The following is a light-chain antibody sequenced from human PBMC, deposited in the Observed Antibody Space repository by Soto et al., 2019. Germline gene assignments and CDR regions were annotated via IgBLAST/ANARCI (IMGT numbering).Light chain of an antibody. CDR3: QQFVNSPYMYT. CDR1: QDIGTDY. V-gene: IGKV3-20*01. Sequence: EIVLTQSPGTLSLSPGERATLSCRSSQDIGTDYLAWYQQKPGQAPTLLIYGASRRASGVPDRFSGSGSGTDFTLTVSRLEPEDFGVYYCQQFVNSPYMYTFGQGTRLEI. CDR2: GAS. J-gene: IGKJ2*01.